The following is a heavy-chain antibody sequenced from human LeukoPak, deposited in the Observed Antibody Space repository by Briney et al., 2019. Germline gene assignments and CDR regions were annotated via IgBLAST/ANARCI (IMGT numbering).Heavy chain of an antibody. D-gene: IGHD3-10*01. Sequence: SETLSLTCTVSGGSISNYYWSWIRQPPGKGLERIGYIYYSGSTNYNTNYNPSLISRVTISVDTSKNQFSLKLSSVTAADTAVYYCAKDSVLLWFGELFPGGPYFDYWGQGTLVTVSS. CDR1: GGSISNYY. V-gene: IGHV4-59*01. J-gene: IGHJ4*02. CDR2: IYYSGSTNYNT. CDR3: AKDSVLLWFGELFPGGPYFDY.